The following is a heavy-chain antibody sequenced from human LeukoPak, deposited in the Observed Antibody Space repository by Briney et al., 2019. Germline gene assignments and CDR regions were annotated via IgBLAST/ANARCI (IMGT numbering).Heavy chain of an antibody. J-gene: IGHJ5*02. D-gene: IGHD1-1*01. CDR3: ARDRDWRPFDP. V-gene: IGHV3-33*01. CDR1: GFTFSSYG. Sequence: PGGSLRLSCAASGFTFSSYGMHWVRQAPGKGLEWVAIIWYDGSNKYYADSVKGRFTISRDNSKNTLYLQMNRLRAEDTAVYYCARDRDWRPFDPWGQGTLVTVSS. CDR2: IWYDGSNK.